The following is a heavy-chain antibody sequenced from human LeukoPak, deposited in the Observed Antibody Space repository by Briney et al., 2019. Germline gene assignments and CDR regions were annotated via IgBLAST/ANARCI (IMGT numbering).Heavy chain of an antibody. CDR1: GLTFSNYW. Sequence: GGSLRLSCAASGLTFSNYWVHWVRQAPGKGLVWVSRINRDGSTTKYADSVKGRFTVSRDNAKNTLNLQMNSLRAEDTAVYYCARDKKSGESSEIDYWGQGTLVTVSS. CDR2: INRDGSTT. CDR3: ARDKKSGESSEIDY. D-gene: IGHD3-10*01. J-gene: IGHJ4*02. V-gene: IGHV3-74*03.